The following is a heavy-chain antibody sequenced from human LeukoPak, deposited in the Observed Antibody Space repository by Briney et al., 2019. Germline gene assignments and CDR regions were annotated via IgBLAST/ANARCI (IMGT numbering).Heavy chain of an antibody. CDR1: GFTFSSYA. D-gene: IGHD3-10*01. V-gene: IGHV3-30-3*01. J-gene: IGHJ4*02. CDR3: ARDRITMVRDFDY. Sequence: GGSLRLSCAASGFTFSSYAMHWVRQAPGKGLEWVAVISYDGSNKYYADSVKGRFTISRDNSKNTLYLQMNSLRAEDTAVYYCARDRITMVRDFDYWGQGTLVTVSS. CDR2: ISYDGSNK.